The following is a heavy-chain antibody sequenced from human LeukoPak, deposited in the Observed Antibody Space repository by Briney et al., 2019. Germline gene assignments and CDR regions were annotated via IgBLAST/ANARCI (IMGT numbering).Heavy chain of an antibody. D-gene: IGHD5-24*01. J-gene: IGHJ4*02. Sequence: PGGSLRLSCAASGFTFSSYWMHWVRQAPGKGLVWVSRINSDGSSTSYADSVKGRFTISRDNAKNTLYLQMNSLRAEDTAVYYCARTPLKQAPWRWYFDYWGQGTLVTVSS. CDR3: ARTPLKQAPWRWYFDY. V-gene: IGHV3-74*01. CDR1: GFTFSSYW. CDR2: INSDGSST.